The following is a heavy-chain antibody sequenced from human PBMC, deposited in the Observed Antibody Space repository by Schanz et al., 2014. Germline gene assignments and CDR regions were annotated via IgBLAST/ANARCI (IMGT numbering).Heavy chain of an antibody. CDR3: APETTWRRDL. V-gene: IGHV4-61*02. CDR2: VFPNGIT. Sequence: QVQLQESGPGLGKPSQTLSLTCTVSGGSIRSGTYYWSWIRQPAWKALEWVGRVFPNGITNYNPSPKSRATKTPAPPTNKFSRTLTSLTAADTAVYYCAPETTWRRDLWGRGTLVTVSS. J-gene: IGHJ2*01. CDR1: GGSIRSGTYY. D-gene: IGHD5-12*01.